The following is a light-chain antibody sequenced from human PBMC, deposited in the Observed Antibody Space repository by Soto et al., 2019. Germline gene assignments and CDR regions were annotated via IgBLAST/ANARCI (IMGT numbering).Light chain of an antibody. V-gene: IGKV3-15*01. CDR3: HQFDHWPLT. CDR1: QYISSN. J-gene: IGKJ4*01. CDR2: GAS. Sequence: TVLTQSPATLSVSPEERATLSCRASQYISSNLVWYQHKPGQAPRLLIYGASTRATGVPARISGSGSGTEFTLTISSLQSEDFAVYYCHQFDHWPLTFGGGTKVEIK.